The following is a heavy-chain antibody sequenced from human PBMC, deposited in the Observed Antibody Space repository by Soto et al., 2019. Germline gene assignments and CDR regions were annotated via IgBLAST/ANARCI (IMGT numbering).Heavy chain of an antibody. Sequence: QVRLLQSGAEVKKPGSSVTVSCKAPGGTFGTYVINWVRQAPGQGLEWMGGIMPFSDTTKYAEMFQGRVTITADKSTDTDYMELRGLRYDDTAIYCCARGGYSSSYRFDYWGQGTRVTVSS. CDR3: ARGGYSSSYRFDY. V-gene: IGHV1-69*06. D-gene: IGHD6-13*01. CDR2: IMPFSDTT. CDR1: GGTFGTYV. J-gene: IGHJ4*02.